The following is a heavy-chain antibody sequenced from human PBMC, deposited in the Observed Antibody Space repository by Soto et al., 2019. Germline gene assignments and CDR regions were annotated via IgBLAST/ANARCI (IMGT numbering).Heavy chain of an antibody. CDR1: GCSISSGGYS. CDR2: IYHSGST. J-gene: IGHJ4*02. D-gene: IGHD1-26*01. V-gene: IGHV4-30-2*01. CDR3: AREGDKGVGAKYFDY. Sequence: QLQLQESGSGLVKPSQTLSLTCAVSGCSISSGGYSWSWIRQPPGKGLAWIGYIYHSGSTYYNPSLKGRVSKAVDRSKNQFSLKLSAVTAADTAVYYCAREGDKGVGAKYFDYWGQGTLVTVSS.